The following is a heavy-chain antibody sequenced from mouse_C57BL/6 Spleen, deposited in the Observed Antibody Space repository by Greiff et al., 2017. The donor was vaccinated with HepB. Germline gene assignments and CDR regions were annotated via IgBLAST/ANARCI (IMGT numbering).Heavy chain of an antibody. CDR1: GYAFSSSW. V-gene: IGHV1-82*01. CDR3: ATHGNYENYYAMDY. J-gene: IGHJ4*01. Sequence: VQVVESGPELVKPGASVKISCKASGYAFSSSWMNWVKQRPGKGLEWIGRIYPGDGDTNYNGKFKGKATLTADKSSSTAYMQLSSLTSEDSAVYFCATHGNYENYYAMDYWGQGTSVTVSS. D-gene: IGHD2-1*01. CDR2: IYPGDGDT.